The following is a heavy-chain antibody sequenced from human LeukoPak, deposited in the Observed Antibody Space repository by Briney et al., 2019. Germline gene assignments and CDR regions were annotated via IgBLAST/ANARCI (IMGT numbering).Heavy chain of an antibody. CDR3: ATGYGGNSGSWYFNL. D-gene: IGHD4-23*01. Sequence: SETLSLTCTVSGGSISNHYWSWIRQPPGKGLEWIGYMYYTGDTNYNPSLRDRLTITVDTSKNQFSLKLSSVTAAAAALYFCATGYGGNSGSWYFNLWGGGTLVAVSS. V-gene: IGHV4-59*08. J-gene: IGHJ2*01. CDR2: MYYTGDT. CDR1: GGSISNHY.